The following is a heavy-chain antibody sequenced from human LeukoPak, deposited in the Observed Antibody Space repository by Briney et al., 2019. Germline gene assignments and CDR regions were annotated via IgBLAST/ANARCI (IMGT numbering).Heavy chain of an antibody. CDR3: AIIYYYDSSGYYYEDDY. D-gene: IGHD3-22*01. V-gene: IGHV1-2*02. Sequence: AASVKVSCKASGYTFTGYYMHWVRQAPGQGLEWMGWINPNSGGTNYAQKFQGRVTMTRDTSISTAYMELSRLRSDDTAVYYCAIIYYYDSSGYYYEDDYWGQGTLVTVSS. J-gene: IGHJ4*02. CDR2: INPNSGGT. CDR1: GYTFTGYY.